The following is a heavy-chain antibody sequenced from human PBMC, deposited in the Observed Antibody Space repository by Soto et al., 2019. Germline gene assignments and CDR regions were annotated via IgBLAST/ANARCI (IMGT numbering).Heavy chain of an antibody. J-gene: IGHJ6*02. CDR1: GGSISSYY. Sequence: LSLTCTVSGGSISSYYWSWIRQPPGKGLEWIGYIYYSGSTNYNPSLKSRVTISVDTSKNQFSLKLSSVTAADTAVYYCARDHIVATTFYYYYYGMDVWGQGTTVTVSS. CDR3: ARDHIVATTFYYYYYGMDV. D-gene: IGHD5-12*01. V-gene: IGHV4-59*01. CDR2: IYYSGST.